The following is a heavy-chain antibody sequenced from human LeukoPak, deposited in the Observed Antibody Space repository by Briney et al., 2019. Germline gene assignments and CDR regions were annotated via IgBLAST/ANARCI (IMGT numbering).Heavy chain of an antibody. D-gene: IGHD3-22*01. Sequence: SETLSLTCTVSGGSVSSGDYYWSWIRQPAGKGLEWIGRIHTNERTNYNPSLKSRVTISLDTSKNQFSLKLSSVTAADTAVYYCATSTYRDSSGYYYFDYWGQGTLVTVSS. CDR2: IHTNERT. V-gene: IGHV4-61*02. CDR3: ATSTYRDSSGYYYFDY. CDR1: GGSVSSGDYY. J-gene: IGHJ4*02.